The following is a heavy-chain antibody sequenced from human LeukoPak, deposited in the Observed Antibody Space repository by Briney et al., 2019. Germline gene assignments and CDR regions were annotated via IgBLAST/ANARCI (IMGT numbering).Heavy chain of an antibody. CDR2: IIPIFGIA. Sequence: EASVKVSCKASGGTFSSYAISWVRQAPGQGLEWMGRIIPIFGIANYAQKFQGRVTITADKSTSTAYMELSSLRSEDTAVYYCARVTGDNGWIYWGQGTLVTVSS. V-gene: IGHV1-69*04. D-gene: IGHD4-17*01. CDR3: ARVTGDNGWIY. J-gene: IGHJ4*02. CDR1: GGTFSSYA.